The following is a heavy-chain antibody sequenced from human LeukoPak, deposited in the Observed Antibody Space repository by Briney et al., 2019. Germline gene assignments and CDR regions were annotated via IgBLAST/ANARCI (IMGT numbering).Heavy chain of an antibody. Sequence: GGSLRLSCAASGFTFSSYSMNWVRQAPWKGLEWVSYISSSSSTIYYADSVKGRFTISRDNAKNSLYLQMNSLRAEDTAVYYCARVLRLYSSSEGGDYWGQGTLVTVSS. J-gene: IGHJ4*02. CDR2: ISSSSSTI. D-gene: IGHD6-13*01. V-gene: IGHV3-48*01. CDR1: GFTFSSYS. CDR3: ARVLRLYSSSEGGDY.